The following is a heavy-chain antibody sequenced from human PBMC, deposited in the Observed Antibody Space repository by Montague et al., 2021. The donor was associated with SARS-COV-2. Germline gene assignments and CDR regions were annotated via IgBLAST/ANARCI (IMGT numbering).Heavy chain of an antibody. Sequence: SETLSLTCAVYGGSFSGFYWSWIRQPPGKGLEWIGEINHSGSTNXXPSLKSRVTISVDTSKNQFSLKLSSMTAADTAVYYCARHGKTRIAMIVVVIEYFDYWGQGTLVTVSS. J-gene: IGHJ4*02. D-gene: IGHD3-22*01. CDR2: INHSGST. V-gene: IGHV4-34*01. CDR3: ARHGKTRIAMIVVVIEYFDY. CDR1: GGSFSGFY.